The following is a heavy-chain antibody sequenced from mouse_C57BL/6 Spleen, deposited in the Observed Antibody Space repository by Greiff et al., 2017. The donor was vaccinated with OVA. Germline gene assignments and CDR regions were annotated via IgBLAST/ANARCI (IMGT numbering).Heavy chain of an antibody. CDR1: GYTFTSYW. Sequence: QVQLQQPGAELVKPGASVKLSCKASGYTFTSYWMHWVKQRPGQGLEWIGMIHPNSGSTNYNEKFKSKATLTVDKSSSTAYMQLSSLTSKNVAVYYCAIREIYKFYYYAMDYWGQGTSVTVSS. V-gene: IGHV1-64*01. D-gene: IGHD1-3*01. CDR2: IHPNSGST. J-gene: IGHJ4*01. CDR3: AIREIYKFYYYAMDY.